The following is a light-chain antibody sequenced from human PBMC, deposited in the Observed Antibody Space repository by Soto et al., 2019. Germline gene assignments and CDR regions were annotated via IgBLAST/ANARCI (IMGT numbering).Light chain of an antibody. J-gene: IGKJ4*01. CDR1: QTVLYSSNNKNY. CDR3: QQYYSTPLT. Sequence: DIVMTQSPDSLAVSLGERATINCKSSQTVLYSSNNKNYLAWYQQKPGQPPKLLIYWASTRQSGVPDRFSGSGSGTDFTLTINSLQAEDVAVYYCQQYYSTPLTFGGGTKVELK. CDR2: WAS. V-gene: IGKV4-1*01.